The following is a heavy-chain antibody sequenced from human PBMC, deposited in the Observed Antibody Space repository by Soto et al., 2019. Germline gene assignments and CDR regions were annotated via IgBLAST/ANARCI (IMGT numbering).Heavy chain of an antibody. J-gene: IGHJ4*02. CDR3: ARGGRCPFGFDY. Sequence: EVQLLEAGGGLVQPGGSLRLSCAASGFTFSTSSMSWVRQAPGKGLEWVSAISGDRGAIYYADSVKGRFTISRDNSRDTLYLQMNSLRAEDTALYFCARGGRCPFGFDYWGQGTMISVSS. CDR1: GFTFSTSS. CDR2: ISGDRGAI. D-gene: IGHD3-10*01. V-gene: IGHV3-23*01.